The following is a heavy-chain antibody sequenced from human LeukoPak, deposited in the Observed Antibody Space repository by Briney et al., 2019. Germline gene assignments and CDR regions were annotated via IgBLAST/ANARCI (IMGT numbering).Heavy chain of an antibody. CDR1: GFSISNVFS. D-gene: IGHD3-16*01. CDR3: ARFDYVWGNGNHGMDAFDV. Sequence: SETLSLTCGVSGFSISNVFSWGWIRQPPGKGLEWIGSISQTENSYNNPSLKSRVTISVDTSKNQFSLKLSSVTAADTAVYYCARFDYVWGNGNHGMDAFDVWGQGTMVTVSS. CDR2: ISQTENS. J-gene: IGHJ3*01. V-gene: IGHV4-38-2*01.